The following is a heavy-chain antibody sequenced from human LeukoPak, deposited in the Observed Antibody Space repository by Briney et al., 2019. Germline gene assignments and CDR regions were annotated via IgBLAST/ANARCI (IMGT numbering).Heavy chain of an antibody. Sequence: GASVKVSCKVSGYTLTESSMHWVRRAPGKGLEWMGGFDPEDGETIYAQKFQGRVTMTEDTSTDTAYMELSSLRSEDTAVYYCATPSTGYCSGGSCYSGAFDIWGQGTMVTVSS. J-gene: IGHJ3*02. CDR3: ATPSTGYCSGGSCYSGAFDI. CDR2: FDPEDGET. D-gene: IGHD2-15*01. V-gene: IGHV1-24*01. CDR1: GYTLTESS.